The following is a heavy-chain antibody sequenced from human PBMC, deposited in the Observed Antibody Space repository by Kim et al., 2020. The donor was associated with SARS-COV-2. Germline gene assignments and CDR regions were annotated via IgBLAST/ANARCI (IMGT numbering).Heavy chain of an antibody. CDR3: AGDPMITFGGVIVYSFYYYGMAV. CDR1: GFTFSSYA. CDR2: ISYDGSNK. J-gene: IGHJ6*01. V-gene: IGHV3-30*04. Sequence: GGSLRLSCAASGFTFSSYAMHWVRQAPGKGLEWVAVISYDGSNKYYADSVKGRFTISRDNSKNTLYLQMNSLRAEDTAVYYCAGDPMITFGGVIVYSFYYYGMAVWGRGITVSVSS. D-gene: IGHD3-16*02.